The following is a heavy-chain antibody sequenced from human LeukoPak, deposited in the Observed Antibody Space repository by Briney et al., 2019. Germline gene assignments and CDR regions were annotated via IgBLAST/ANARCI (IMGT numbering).Heavy chain of an antibody. J-gene: IGHJ5*02. CDR2: IYYSGST. CDR3: ARHVCSGGSCYSGWFDP. D-gene: IGHD2-15*01. V-gene: IGHV4-59*08. Sequence: PSETLSLTCTVSGGSISSYYWSWIRQPPGKGLEWIGYIYYSGSTNYNPSLKSRVTISVDTSKNQFSLKLSSVTAADTAVYYCARHVCSGGSCYSGWFDPWGQGTLVTVSS. CDR1: GGSISSYY.